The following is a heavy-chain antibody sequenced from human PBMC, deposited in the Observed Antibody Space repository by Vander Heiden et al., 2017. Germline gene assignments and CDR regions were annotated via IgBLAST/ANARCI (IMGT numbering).Heavy chain of an antibody. V-gene: IGHV3-48*02. J-gene: IGHJ4*02. Sequence: DVQLVESGGGLVQPGGSLRLSCAAPGFTPSDFHMNWVRQAPGKGLEWVSYISSGSSAIYYADSVKGRFTISRDNAKNSLYLQMTSLRDDDTAVYYCARDLANWSYDYWGQGTLVTVSS. CDR1: GFTPSDFH. CDR2: ISSGSSAI. CDR3: ARDLANWSYDY. D-gene: IGHD1-26*01.